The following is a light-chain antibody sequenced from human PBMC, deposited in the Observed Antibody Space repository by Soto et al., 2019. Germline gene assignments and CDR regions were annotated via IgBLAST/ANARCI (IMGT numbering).Light chain of an antibody. J-gene: IGKJ3*01. CDR2: AAS. CDR1: QNISSS. CDR3: QQSYSAPT. Sequence: DIQMTQSPSSLSASVGDRVTITCRASQNISSSFNWYQQKPGKAPKLLIYAASNLQSGVPSRFSGSGSGTDFTLTINSLQPEDFATYFCQQSYSAPTFGPGTKVISN. V-gene: IGKV1-39*01.